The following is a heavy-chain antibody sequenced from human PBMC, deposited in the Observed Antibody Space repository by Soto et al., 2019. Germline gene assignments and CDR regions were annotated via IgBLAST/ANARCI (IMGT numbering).Heavy chain of an antibody. D-gene: IGHD5-12*01. CDR3: ASQGGYSGYSLGWFDP. CDR2: IYYSGSN. J-gene: IGHJ5*02. CDR1: GGSISSGDYY. Sequence: QVQLQESGPGLVKPSQTLSLTCTVSGGSISSGDYYWSWIRQPPGKGLEWIGYIYYSGSNYYNPSHKSRVTISEDTAKHQLTLKLSSVTAADTAVDYCASQGGYSGYSLGWFDPWGQGTLVTVSS. V-gene: IGHV4-30-4*01.